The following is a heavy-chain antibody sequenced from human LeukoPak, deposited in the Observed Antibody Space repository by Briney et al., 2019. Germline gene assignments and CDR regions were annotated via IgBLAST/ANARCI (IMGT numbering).Heavy chain of an antibody. J-gene: IGHJ4*02. CDR2: INHSGST. CDR1: GGSFSGYY. D-gene: IGHD2-2*01. V-gene: IGHV4-34*01. CDR3: ARRDCSSTSCYLDY. Sequence: SETLSLTCAAYGGSFSGYYWSWIRQPPGKGLEWIGEINHSGSTNYNPSLKSRVTISVDTSKNQFSLKLSSVTAADTAVYYCARRDCSSTSCYLDYWGQGTLVTVSS.